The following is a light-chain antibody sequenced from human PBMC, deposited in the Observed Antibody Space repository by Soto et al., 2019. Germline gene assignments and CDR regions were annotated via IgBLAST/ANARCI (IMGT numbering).Light chain of an antibody. CDR1: QGISSR. CDR2: AAS. Sequence: DIQMTQSPSSVSASVGDRVTITCRASQGISSRLAWYQQKPGKAPNLLIYAASSLQSGVPSRFSGSGSETDFTLTIGSLXXXXXAXXXCQQSNSFPLTFGGGTKVEIK. V-gene: IGKV1-12*01. CDR3: QQSNSFPLT. J-gene: IGKJ4*01.